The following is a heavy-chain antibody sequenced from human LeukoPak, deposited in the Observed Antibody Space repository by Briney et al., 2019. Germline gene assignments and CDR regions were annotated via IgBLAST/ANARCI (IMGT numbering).Heavy chain of an antibody. CDR1: GFTFSSYS. Sequence: GGSLRLSCAASGFTFSSYSMNWVRQAPGKGLEWVSSISSSSSYIYYADSVKGRFTISRDNAKNSLYLQMNSLRAEDTAVYYCARDRYSSSWYPGWFDPWGQGTLVTVSS. CDR3: ARDRYSSSWYPGWFDP. D-gene: IGHD6-13*01. J-gene: IGHJ5*02. CDR2: ISSSSSYI. V-gene: IGHV3-21*01.